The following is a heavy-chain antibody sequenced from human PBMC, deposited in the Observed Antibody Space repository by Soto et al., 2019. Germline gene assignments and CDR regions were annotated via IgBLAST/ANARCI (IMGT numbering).Heavy chain of an antibody. CDR1: GGTFSSYA. D-gene: IGHD2-15*01. Sequence: SVKVSCKASGGTFSSYAISWVRQAPGQGLEWMGGIIPIFGTANYAQKFQGRVTITADESTSTAYMELSSLRSEDTAVYYCAREVSCSGGSCYGYYYFDYWGQGTLVTVSS. J-gene: IGHJ4*02. V-gene: IGHV1-69*13. CDR2: IIPIFGTA. CDR3: AREVSCSGGSCYGYYYFDY.